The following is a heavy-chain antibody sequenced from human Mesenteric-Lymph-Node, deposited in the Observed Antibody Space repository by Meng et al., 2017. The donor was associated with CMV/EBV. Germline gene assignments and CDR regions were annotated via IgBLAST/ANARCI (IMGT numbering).Heavy chain of an antibody. V-gene: IGHV1-18*01. CDR3: ARDSRGRYYGSGSYGDY. CDR2: ISAYNGNT. CDR1: YPFTSYG. J-gene: IGHJ4*02. D-gene: IGHD3-10*01. Sequence: YPFTSYGISWVRQAPGQGLEWMGWISAYNGNTNYAQKLQGRVTMTTDTSTSTAYMELRSLRSDDTAVYYCARDSRGRYYGSGSYGDYWGQGTLVTVSS.